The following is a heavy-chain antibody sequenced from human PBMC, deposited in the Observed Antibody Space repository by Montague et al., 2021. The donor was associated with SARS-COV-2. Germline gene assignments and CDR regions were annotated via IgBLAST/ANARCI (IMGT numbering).Heavy chain of an antibody. V-gene: IGHV2-70*11. J-gene: IGHJ4*02. Sequence: PALVKPTQTLTLTCTFSGFSLSTNGMCVSWIRQPPGKALEWLARIDWDDDKYYSTSLKTRLTISKGTSKNQVVLTMTNMDPVDTATYYCVRLRPGGGLSGDMYYFDYWGLGTLVTVSS. D-gene: IGHD5-12*01. CDR1: GFSLSTNGMC. CDR2: IDWDDDK. CDR3: VRLRPGGGLSGDMYYFDY.